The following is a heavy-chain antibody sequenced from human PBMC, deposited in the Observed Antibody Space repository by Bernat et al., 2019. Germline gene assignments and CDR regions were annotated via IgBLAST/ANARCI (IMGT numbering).Heavy chain of an antibody. CDR1: GFTVSSNY. CDR2: ISYDGSNK. V-gene: IGHV3-30*18. D-gene: IGHD3-3*01. Sequence: VQLVESGGGLVQPGGSLRLSCAASGFTVSSNYMSWVRQAPGKGLEWVAVISYDGSNKYYADSVKGRFTISRDNSKNTLYLQMNSLRAEDTAVYYCAKWSVAFDIWGQGTMVTVSS. CDR3: AKWSVAFDI. J-gene: IGHJ3*02.